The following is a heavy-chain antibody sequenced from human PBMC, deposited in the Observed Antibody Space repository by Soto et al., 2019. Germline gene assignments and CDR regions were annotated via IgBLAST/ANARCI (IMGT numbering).Heavy chain of an antibody. CDR3: ASYYDSSESWFDP. D-gene: IGHD3-22*01. CDR1: GGSISSSNW. J-gene: IGHJ5*02. V-gene: IGHV4-4*02. Sequence: SETLSLTCAVSGGSISSSNWWSWVRQPPGKGLEWIGEIYHSGSTNYNPSLKSRVTISVDKSKNQFSLKLSSVTAADTAVYYCASYYDSSESWFDPWGQGTLVTSPQ. CDR2: IYHSGST.